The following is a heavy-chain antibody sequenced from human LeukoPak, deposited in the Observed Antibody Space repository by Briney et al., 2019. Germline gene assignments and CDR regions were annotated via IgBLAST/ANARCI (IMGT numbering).Heavy chain of an antibody. D-gene: IGHD3-10*01. CDR1: GFTFDDYA. J-gene: IGHJ6*03. CDR2: ISWNSGYI. V-gene: IGHV3-9*01. Sequence: GRSLRLSCAASGFTFDDYAMHWVRQAPGKGLEWVSGISWNSGYIGYEDSVKGRFTISRDNAKNSLYLQMNSLRAEDTALYYCAKDRYGNYYYMDVWGKGTTVTISS. CDR3: AKDRYGNYYYMDV.